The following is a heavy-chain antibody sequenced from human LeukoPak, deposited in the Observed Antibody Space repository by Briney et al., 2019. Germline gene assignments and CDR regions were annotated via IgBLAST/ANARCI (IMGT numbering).Heavy chain of an antibody. CDR1: GGAFNDDY. CDR2: INQGGST. J-gene: IGHJ4*02. D-gene: IGHD5-12*01. V-gene: IGHV4-34*01. CDR3: ARRGIWIQWNFEY. Sequence: SETLSLTCAVEGGAFNDDYWSWIRQPQHQGLDWIAEINQGGSTIYNPSLKNRVTVSIDTTRKHISLQLASLTAADTAVYFCARRGIWIQWNFEYWGQGVLVTVSS.